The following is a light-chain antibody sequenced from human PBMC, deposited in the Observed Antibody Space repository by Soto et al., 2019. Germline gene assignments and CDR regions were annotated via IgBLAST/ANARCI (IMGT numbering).Light chain of an antibody. V-gene: IGLV2-14*01. J-gene: IGLJ2*01. Sequence: QSALTQPASVSGSPGQSITISCTGTSSAVGGYNYVSWYQQHPGKAPKLMIYDVSNRPSGVSNRFSGSKSGDTASLTISGLQSEDAADYYCSSYTSSSTLVEFGGGTKLTVL. CDR2: DVS. CDR3: SSYTSSSTLVE. CDR1: SSAVGGYNY.